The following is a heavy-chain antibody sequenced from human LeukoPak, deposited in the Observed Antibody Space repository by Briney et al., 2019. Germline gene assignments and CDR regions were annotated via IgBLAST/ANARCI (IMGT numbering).Heavy chain of an antibody. J-gene: IGHJ6*03. V-gene: IGHV4-38-2*02. CDR1: GYSISSGYY. CDR3: ALLDYYGSGSYFHYYYYMDV. CDR2: IYHSGST. D-gene: IGHD3-10*01. Sequence: PSETLSLTCTVSGYSISSGYYWGWIRQPPGKGLEWIGSIYHSGSTYYNPSLKSRVTISVDTSKNQFSLKLSSVTAADTAVYYCALLDYYGSGSYFHYYYYMDVWGKGTTVTVSS.